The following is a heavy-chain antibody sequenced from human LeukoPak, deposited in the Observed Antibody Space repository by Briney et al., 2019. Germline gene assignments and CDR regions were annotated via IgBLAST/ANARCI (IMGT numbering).Heavy chain of an antibody. D-gene: IGHD5-18*01. Sequence: PGGSLRLSRAASGFTFSSYAMHWVRQAPGKGLEWVAVISYDGSNKYYADSVKGRFTISRDNSKNTLYLQMNSLRAEDTAVYYCARDGGYGYDGWFDPWGQGTLVTVSS. V-gene: IGHV3-30-3*01. CDR1: GFTFSSYA. CDR2: ISYDGSNK. J-gene: IGHJ5*02. CDR3: ARDGGYGYDGWFDP.